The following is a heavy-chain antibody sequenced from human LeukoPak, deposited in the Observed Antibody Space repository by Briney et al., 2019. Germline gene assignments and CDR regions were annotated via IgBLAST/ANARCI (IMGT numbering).Heavy chain of an antibody. D-gene: IGHD3-16*01. CDR1: GYSFTTYH. J-gene: IGHJ4*02. Sequence: ASVKVSCKASGYSFTTYHIHWVRQPPGQGLEWMGIIKDSGTTIYPQKFQGRVTMTRDTSTSTVYMEVSSLRSEDTAVYYCARGSPHTFYFDYWGQGTLVTVSS. CDR2: IKDSGTT. CDR3: ARGSPHTFYFDY. V-gene: IGHV1-46*01.